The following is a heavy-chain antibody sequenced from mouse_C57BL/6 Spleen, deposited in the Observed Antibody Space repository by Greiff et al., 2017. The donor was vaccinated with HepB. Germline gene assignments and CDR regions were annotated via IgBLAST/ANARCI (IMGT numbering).Heavy chain of an antibody. V-gene: IGHV1-15*01. CDR2: IDPETGGT. J-gene: IGHJ2*01. CDR1: GYTFTDYE. CDR3: TGGKGFDY. Sequence: VHLVESGAELVRPGASVTLSCKASGYTFTDYEMHWVKQTPVHGLEWIGAIDPETGGTAYNQKFKGKAILTADKSSSTAYMELRSLTSEDSAVYYCTGGKGFDYWGQGTTLTVSS.